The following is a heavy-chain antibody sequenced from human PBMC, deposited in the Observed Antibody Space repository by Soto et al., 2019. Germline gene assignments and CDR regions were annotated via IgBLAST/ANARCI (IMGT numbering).Heavy chain of an antibody. D-gene: IGHD1-7*01. Sequence: GGSLRLSCVTSGFTFNTYAISWVRQAPGKGLEWVSGISGSGDTTYYADSVKGRFTISRDNSKNTLYLQMDSLRVEDTAVYYCAKDATLELPYDYWGQGTLVTVSS. CDR2: ISGSGDTT. J-gene: IGHJ4*02. V-gene: IGHV3-23*01. CDR3: AKDATLELPYDY. CDR1: GFTFNTYA.